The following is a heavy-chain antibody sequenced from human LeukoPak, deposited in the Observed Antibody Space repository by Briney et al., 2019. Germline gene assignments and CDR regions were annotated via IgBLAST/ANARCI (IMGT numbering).Heavy chain of an antibody. Sequence: GGSLRLSCAASGFSFSSYRMNWVRQAPGKGLEWVSSVSNSGDYIHYADSVKGRFTISRDNSKNSLYLQMNSLRAEDTAVYYCARRLDSSGWSVDYWGQGTLVTVSS. CDR3: ARRLDSSGWSVDY. CDR2: VSNSGDYI. CDR1: GFSFSSYR. D-gene: IGHD6-19*01. V-gene: IGHV3-21*01. J-gene: IGHJ4*02.